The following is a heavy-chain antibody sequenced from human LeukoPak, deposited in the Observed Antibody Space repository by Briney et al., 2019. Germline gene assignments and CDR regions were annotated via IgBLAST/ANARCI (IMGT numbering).Heavy chain of an antibody. CDR3: ARGSGSYPFEY. Sequence: SETLSLTCTVSGYSISSGYYWGWIRQPPGKGLEWIGSIYHSGSTYYNPSLKSRVTISVDPSKNQFSLKLSSVTAADTAVYYCARGSGSYPFEYWGQGTLVTVSS. J-gene: IGHJ4*02. CDR2: IYHSGST. CDR1: GYSISSGYY. V-gene: IGHV4-38-2*02. D-gene: IGHD3-10*01.